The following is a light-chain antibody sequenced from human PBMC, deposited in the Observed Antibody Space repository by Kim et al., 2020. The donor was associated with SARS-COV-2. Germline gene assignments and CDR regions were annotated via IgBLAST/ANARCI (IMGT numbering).Light chain of an antibody. CDR3: GADHANGNNFVYI. V-gene: IGLV9-49*01. CDR2: VGPGGIVG. CDR1: SGYSNYM. Sequence: QAVVTQPPSASASLGASVTLTCTLSSGYSNYMVDWFQHRPGKGPRFVMRVGPGGIVGSKGDGIPARFSVLGSGLNRYLTIKNIQEEDEGDYHCGADHANGNNFVYIFGGGTKVTVL. J-gene: IGLJ1*01.